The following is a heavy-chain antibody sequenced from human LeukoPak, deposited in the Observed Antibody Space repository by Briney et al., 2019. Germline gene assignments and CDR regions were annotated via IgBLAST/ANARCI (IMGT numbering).Heavy chain of an antibody. V-gene: IGHV1-18*01. D-gene: IGHD6-13*01. CDR3: ARSMYSSSWDAFDI. CDR1: GYTFTSYG. J-gene: IGHJ3*02. Sequence: EASVKVSCKASGYTFTSYGISWVRQAPGQGLEWMGWISAYNGNTNYAQKLQGRVTMTTDTSTSTAYMELRSLRSDDTAVYYCARSMYSSSWDAFDIWGQGTMVTVSS. CDR2: ISAYNGNT.